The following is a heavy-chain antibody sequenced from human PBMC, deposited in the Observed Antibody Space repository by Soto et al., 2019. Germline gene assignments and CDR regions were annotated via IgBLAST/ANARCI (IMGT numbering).Heavy chain of an antibody. V-gene: IGHV4-34*01. CDR3: ARVERGTATTVVDAFDI. J-gene: IGHJ3*02. CDR2: MSHSGGT. D-gene: IGHD1-1*01. CDR1: GGSVNSGNYY. Sequence: QVQLQQWGAGLLKPSETLSLTCAVFGGSVNSGNYYWSWIRQPPGKGLEWIGEMSHSGGTNFNPSLKSRVTITVVTTKNQFSLNMSSVTAAATALYYCARVERGTATTVVDAFDIWGPGTMVTVSS.